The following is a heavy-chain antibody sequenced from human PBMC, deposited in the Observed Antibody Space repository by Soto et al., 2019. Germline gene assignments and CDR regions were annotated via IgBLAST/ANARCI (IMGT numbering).Heavy chain of an antibody. CDR3: ASWFGATHYYYYGMDV. D-gene: IGHD3-16*01. CDR1: GFTFSSYS. J-gene: IGHJ6*02. CDR2: ISSSSSYI. Sequence: GGSLRLSCAASGFTFSSYSMNWVRQAPGKGLEWVSSISSSSSYIYYADSVKGRFTISRDNAKNSLYLQMNSLRAEDTAVYYCASWFGATHYYYYGMDVWGQGTTVTVSS. V-gene: IGHV3-21*01.